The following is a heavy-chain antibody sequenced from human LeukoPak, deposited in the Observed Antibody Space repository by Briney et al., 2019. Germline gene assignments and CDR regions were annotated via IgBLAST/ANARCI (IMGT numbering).Heavy chain of an antibody. CDR1: GLTFSNAW. V-gene: IGHV3-15*01. J-gene: IGHJ4*02. D-gene: IGHD4-23*01. CDR3: TTGPGNSGY. Sequence: GGSLRLSCAVSGLTFSNAWMSWVRQAPGKGLEWVGRIKSTTVDGTPEYAAPVKGRFTISRDDSKNTVYLQMNSLKTEDTAVYYCTTGPGNSGYWGQGTLVSVFS. CDR2: IKSTTVDGTP.